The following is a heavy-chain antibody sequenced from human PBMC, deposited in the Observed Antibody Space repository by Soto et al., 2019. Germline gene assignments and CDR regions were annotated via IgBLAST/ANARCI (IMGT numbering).Heavy chain of an antibody. Sequence: WTWIRQPPEKGLEWIGSVYYTGSTDYSPSLRSRVTISLDTSKHQFSLNLTSVTAADTAVYYCARDVLAARHYYGMDVWGQGTTVTVSS. D-gene: IGHD2-21*02. J-gene: IGHJ6*02. CDR2: VYYTGST. CDR3: ARDVLAARHYYGMDV. V-gene: IGHV4-59*01.